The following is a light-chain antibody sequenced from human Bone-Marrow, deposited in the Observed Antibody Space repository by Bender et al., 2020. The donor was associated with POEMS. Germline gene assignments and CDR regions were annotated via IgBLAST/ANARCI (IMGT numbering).Light chain of an antibody. CDR3: CSYATTTTWA. V-gene: IGLV2-23*02. Sequence: QSALTQPASISGSRGQAITISCTGTSRDVGSSNLVSWYQQYPGRAPKLIIFEVTQRPSGVSDRFSGSKSGNTASLTISGLQPEDGADYHCCSYATTTTWAFGGGTKVTVL. J-gene: IGLJ3*02. CDR1: SRDVGSSNL. CDR2: EVT.